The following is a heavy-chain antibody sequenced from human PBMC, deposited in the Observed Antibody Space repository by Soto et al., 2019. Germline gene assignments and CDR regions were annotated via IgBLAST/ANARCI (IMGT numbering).Heavy chain of an antibody. CDR1: GGSISSGDYY. D-gene: IGHD1-7*01. V-gene: IGHV4-30-4*01. CDR2: IYYSGST. CDR3: DRDSTGTSLIDGMDV. J-gene: IGHJ6*02. Sequence: QVQLQESGPGLVKPSQTLSLTCTVSGGSISSGDYYWSWIRQPPGKGLEWIGYIYYSGSTYYNPSLKSRVTISVDTSKNQFSLKLSSVTAADTAVYYCDRDSTGTSLIDGMDVWGQGTTVTVSS.